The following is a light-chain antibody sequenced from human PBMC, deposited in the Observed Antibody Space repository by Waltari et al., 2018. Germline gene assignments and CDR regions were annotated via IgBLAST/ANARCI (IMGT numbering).Light chain of an antibody. Sequence: EIVMTQSPATLSVSPGERATLSCRASQSVGSDLAWYQQKPGQAPSRLIYGASTRVTGSPARFSGSGSGTEFTLTISSLQSEDFAVYYCQQYNKWPPYTFGQGTKLEIK. CDR2: GAS. CDR1: QSVGSD. CDR3: QQYNKWPPYT. J-gene: IGKJ2*01. V-gene: IGKV3-15*01.